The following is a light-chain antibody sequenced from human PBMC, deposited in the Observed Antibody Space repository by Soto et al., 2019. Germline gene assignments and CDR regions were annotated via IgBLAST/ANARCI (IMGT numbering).Light chain of an antibody. Sequence: QAVVTQPPSASGTPGRTVTISCSGSNSNIGSKFAYWYQPLPRTAPKLLIFRDNQRHSGVPDRFSGSKSGTSASLPTGGVRSEDEADYHCPTWDARLNALVFGGGTKLTVL. CDR2: RDN. V-gene: IGLV1-47*01. CDR3: PTWDARLNALV. CDR1: NSNIGSKF. J-gene: IGLJ3*02.